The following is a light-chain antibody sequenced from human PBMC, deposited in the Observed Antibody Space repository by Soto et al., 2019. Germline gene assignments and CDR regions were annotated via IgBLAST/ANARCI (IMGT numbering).Light chain of an antibody. V-gene: IGKV4-1*01. J-gene: IGKJ5*01. Sequence: DIVMTQSPDSLAVSLGERATIKCKSSKTVLSSSNNRNYLAWYQQKSGQPTKLLIYWSSTRASGVPDRFTGSGSGTAFTLTISNIQAEDVGIYYCHQHYDLPTFGQGTRLEL. CDR2: WSS. CDR1: KTVLSSSNNRNY. CDR3: HQHYDLPT.